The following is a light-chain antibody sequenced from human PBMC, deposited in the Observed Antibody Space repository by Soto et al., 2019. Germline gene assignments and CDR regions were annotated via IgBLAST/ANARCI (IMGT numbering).Light chain of an antibody. CDR1: TSDVGDYNY. CDR3: SSYRNTNTLVV. Sequence: QSALTQPASVSGSPGQSITISCTGTTSDVGDYNYVSWYQRHPGKAPKLMIYDVRNRPSGVSNRFSGSKSGNTASLTISGLQAEDEADYYCSSYRNTNTLVVFGGGTKLTVL. V-gene: IGLV2-14*01. J-gene: IGLJ2*01. CDR2: DVR.